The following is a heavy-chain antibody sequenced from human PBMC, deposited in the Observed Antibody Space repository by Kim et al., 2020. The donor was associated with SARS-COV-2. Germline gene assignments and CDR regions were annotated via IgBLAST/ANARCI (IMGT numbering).Heavy chain of an antibody. CDR3: ARGRRRGPWKGDYYYGMDV. D-gene: IGHD1-1*01. Sequence: SRVTIAVDTSKNQFSLKLSSVSAADTAVYYCARGRRRGPWKGDYYYGMDVWGQGTTVTVSS. V-gene: IGHV4-34*01. J-gene: IGHJ6*02.